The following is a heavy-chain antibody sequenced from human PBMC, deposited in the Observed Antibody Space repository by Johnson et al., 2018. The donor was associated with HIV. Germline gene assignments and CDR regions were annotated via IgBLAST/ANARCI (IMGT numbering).Heavy chain of an antibody. CDR2: ISFDGSNK. Sequence: QVQLVESGGGVVQPGRSLRLSCAASGFTFSGNAMHWVRQAPGKGLEWVAVISFDGSNKYYADSVKGRFTISRDNSKNTLYLQMNSLRAEDTAVYFCARPTSQIHLWTDAFDIWGQGTMVTVSS. D-gene: IGHD5-18*01. J-gene: IGHJ3*02. CDR1: GFTFSGNA. V-gene: IGHV3-30-3*01. CDR3: ARPTSQIHLWTDAFDI.